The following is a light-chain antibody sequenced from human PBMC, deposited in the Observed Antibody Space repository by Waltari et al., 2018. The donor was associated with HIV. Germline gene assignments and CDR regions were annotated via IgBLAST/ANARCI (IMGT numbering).Light chain of an antibody. J-gene: IGLJ2*01. CDR1: SSDVGGYNY. Sequence: QSALTQPASVSGSPGQSITISCTGTSSDVGGYNYVSWYQQHPGKAPNLMIYDVSHRHSEVSKRFSGSKSGNTASLTISGLQAEDEADYYCSSYTSSSTLVFGGGTKLTVL. CDR2: DVS. V-gene: IGLV2-14*03. CDR3: SSYTSSSTLV.